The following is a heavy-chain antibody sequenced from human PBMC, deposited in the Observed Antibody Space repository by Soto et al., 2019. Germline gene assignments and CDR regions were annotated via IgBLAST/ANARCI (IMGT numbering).Heavy chain of an antibody. CDR1: GGSISSSSYY. CDR2: IYYSGST. D-gene: IGHD5-18*01. V-gene: IGHV4-39*01. CDR3: ARHVLRGYSYGHFDY. Sequence: SETLSLTCTVSGGSISSSSYYWGWIRQPPGKGLEWIGSIYYSGSTYYNPSLKSRVTISVDKSKNQFSLKLSSVTAADTAVYYCARHVLRGYSYGHFDYWGQGTLVTVSS. J-gene: IGHJ4*02.